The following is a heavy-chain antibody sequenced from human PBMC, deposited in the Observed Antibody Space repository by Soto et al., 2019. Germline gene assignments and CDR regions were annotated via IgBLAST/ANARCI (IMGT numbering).Heavy chain of an antibody. D-gene: IGHD3-22*01. CDR1: GFTFISYW. CDR3: AGEFYYYDRSGNLGY. J-gene: IGHJ4*02. CDR2: TNSDESSI. Sequence: VQLEESGGGLVQPGGSLRLSCAASGFTFISYWMHWVRQVPGKGLVWVARTNSDESSIAYADSVKGRFTISRDNAKNMVYLEMNSLRAEDTAVYYCAGEFYYYDRSGNLGYWGQGALVSVSS. V-gene: IGHV3-74*01.